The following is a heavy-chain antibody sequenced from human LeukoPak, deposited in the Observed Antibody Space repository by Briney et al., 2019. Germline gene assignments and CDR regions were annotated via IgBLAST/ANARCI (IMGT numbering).Heavy chain of an antibody. V-gene: IGHV3-21*01. D-gene: IGHD6-6*01. CDR3: AREVSATARRDY. J-gene: IGHJ4*02. Sequence: GGSLRLSCAASGFTFSSYSMNWVRQAPGKGLEWVSSISSSSSYIYYADSVKGRFTISRDNAKNSLYLQMNSLRAEDTAVYYCAREVSATARRDYWGQGTLVTVPS. CDR1: GFTFSSYS. CDR2: ISSSSSYI.